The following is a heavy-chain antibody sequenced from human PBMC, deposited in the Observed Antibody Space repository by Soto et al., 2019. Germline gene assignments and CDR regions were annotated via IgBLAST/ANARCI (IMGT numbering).Heavy chain of an antibody. CDR3: ARDGLLWGDY. D-gene: IGHD3-10*01. CDR2: IWYDGSNK. V-gene: IGHV3-33*01. CDR1: GFTFSSYG. Sequence: QVQLVESGGGVVQPGRSLRLSCAASGFTFSSYGMHWVRQAPGKGLEWVAVIWYDGSNKNYADSVKGRFTISRDNSKTTLYLQMNSLRAEDTAVYYCARDGLLWGDYWGPGTLVTVSS. J-gene: IGHJ4*02.